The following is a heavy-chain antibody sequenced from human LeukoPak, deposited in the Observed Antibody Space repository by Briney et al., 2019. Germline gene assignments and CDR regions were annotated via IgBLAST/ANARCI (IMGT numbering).Heavy chain of an antibody. Sequence: ASVKVSCKASGYTFTSYDINWVRQATGQGLEWMGWMNPNSGNTGYAQKFQGRVTMTRNTSISTAYMELSSLRSEDTAVYYCATGYSSSWGGYWFDPWGQGTLVTVSS. CDR3: ATGYSSSWGGYWFDP. V-gene: IGHV1-8*01. J-gene: IGHJ5*02. D-gene: IGHD6-13*01. CDR2: MNPNSGNT. CDR1: GYTFTSYD.